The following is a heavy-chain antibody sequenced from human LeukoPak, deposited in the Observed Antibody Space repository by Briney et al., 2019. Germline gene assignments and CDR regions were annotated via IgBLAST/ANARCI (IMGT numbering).Heavy chain of an antibody. V-gene: IGHV3-21*04. CDR2: ISSSSSYI. CDR3: ARDRRSRYYFDY. J-gene: IGHJ4*02. Sequence: GRSLRLSCATSGFPFSTYAMHWVRQAPGKGLEWVSSISSSSSYIYYADSVKGRFTISRDNAKNSLYLQMNSLRAEDTAVYYCARDRRSRYYFDYWGQGTLVTVSS. D-gene: IGHD6-13*01. CDR1: GFPFSTYA.